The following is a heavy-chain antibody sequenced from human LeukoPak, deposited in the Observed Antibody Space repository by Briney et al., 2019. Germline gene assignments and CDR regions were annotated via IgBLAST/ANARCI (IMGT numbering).Heavy chain of an antibody. CDR2: IYYSGST. CDR3: ARRGYSYGQSGYYYGMDV. Sequence: PSETLSLTCTVSGGSISSYYWSWIRQPPGKGLEWIGYIYYSGSTNYNPSLKSRVTISVDTPKNQFSLKLSSVTAADTAVYYCARRGYSYGQSGYYYGMDVWGQGTTVTVSS. V-gene: IGHV4-59*01. J-gene: IGHJ6*02. CDR1: GGSISSYY. D-gene: IGHD5-18*01.